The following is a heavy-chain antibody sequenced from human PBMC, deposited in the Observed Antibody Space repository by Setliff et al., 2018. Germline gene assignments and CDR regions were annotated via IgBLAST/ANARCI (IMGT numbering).Heavy chain of an antibody. CDR3: ARLHYDYVWGSYRTSDYYYYYYMDV. J-gene: IGHJ6*03. Sequence: SETLSLTCAVSGYSISSSYYWGWIRQPPGKGLEWIGSIYYSGSTYYNPSLKSRVTISVYTSKNQFSLKLSSVTAADTAVYYCARLHYDYVWGSYRTSDYYYYYYMDVWGKGTTVTVSS. V-gene: IGHV4-39*01. D-gene: IGHD3-16*02. CDR1: GYSISSSYY. CDR2: IYYSGST.